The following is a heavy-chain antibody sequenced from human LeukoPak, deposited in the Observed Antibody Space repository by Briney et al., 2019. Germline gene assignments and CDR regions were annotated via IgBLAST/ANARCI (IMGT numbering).Heavy chain of an antibody. V-gene: IGHV3-74*01. Sequence: GGSLRLSCAASGLTFSSSWMYWVRQAPGKGLVSVSDINSDGSNTRYADSVRGRFTISRDNAKEMVHLQMNSLRAEDTAVYYCARAVSGWQAIDYWGQGTLVTVSS. CDR1: GLTFSSSW. CDR2: INSDGSNT. D-gene: IGHD6-19*01. J-gene: IGHJ4*02. CDR3: ARAVSGWQAIDY.